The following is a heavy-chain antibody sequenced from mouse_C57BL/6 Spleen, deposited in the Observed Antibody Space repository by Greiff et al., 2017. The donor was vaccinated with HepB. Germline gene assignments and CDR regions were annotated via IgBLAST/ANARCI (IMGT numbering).Heavy chain of an antibody. J-gene: IGHJ3*01. CDR2: IYPGNSDT. D-gene: IGHD2-3*01. V-gene: IGHV1-5*01. CDR1: GYTFTSYW. CDR3: TRSGDGYHGAY. Sequence: EVQLQQSGTVLARPGASVKMSCKTSGYTFTSYWMHWVKQRPGQGLEWIGAIYPGNSDTSYNQKFKGKAKLTAVTSASTAYMELSSLTNEDSAVYYCTRSGDGYHGAYWGQGTLVTVSA.